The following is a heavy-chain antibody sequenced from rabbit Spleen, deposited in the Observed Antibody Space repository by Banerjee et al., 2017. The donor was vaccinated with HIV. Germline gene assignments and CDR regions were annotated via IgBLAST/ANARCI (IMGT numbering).Heavy chain of an antibody. V-gene: IGHV1S45*01. Sequence: QEQLVESGGDLVKPGGTLTLTCTASGFSFSSSDYMCWVRQAPGKGLEWIGCILTGGGNTYYANWAKGRFTISKTSSTTVTLQMTSLTVADTATYFCARSGGDIYDFKLWGPGTPRHRL. CDR2: ILTGGGNT. J-gene: IGHJ4*01. D-gene: IGHD2-1*01. CDR1: GFSFSSSDY. CDR3: ARSGGDIYDFKL.